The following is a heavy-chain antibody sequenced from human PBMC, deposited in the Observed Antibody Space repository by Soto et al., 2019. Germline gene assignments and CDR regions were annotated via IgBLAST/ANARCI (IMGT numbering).Heavy chain of an antibody. Sequence: LRLSCAASGFTFSSHSMNWVRQAPGKGLEWVSSISSSSSYIYYADSVKGRFTISRDNAKNSLYLQMNSLRAEDTAVYYCARAYDFWSGYYYYFDYWGQGTLVTVSS. J-gene: IGHJ4*02. D-gene: IGHD3-3*01. CDR1: GFTFSSHS. CDR2: ISSSSSYI. CDR3: ARAYDFWSGYYYYFDY. V-gene: IGHV3-21*01.